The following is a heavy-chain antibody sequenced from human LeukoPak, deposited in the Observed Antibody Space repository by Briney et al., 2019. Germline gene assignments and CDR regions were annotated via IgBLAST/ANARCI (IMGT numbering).Heavy chain of an antibody. J-gene: IGHJ4*02. CDR2: IIPILGIA. D-gene: IGHD2-2*01. V-gene: IGHV1-69*04. CDR3: ARAGSSTSPGFDY. Sequence: SVKVSCKASGGTFSSYAISWVRQAPGQGLEWMGRIIPILGIANYAQKFQGRVTITADKSTSTAYMELSSLRSEDTAVYYCARAGSSTSPGFDYWGQGTLVTVS. CDR1: GGTFSSYA.